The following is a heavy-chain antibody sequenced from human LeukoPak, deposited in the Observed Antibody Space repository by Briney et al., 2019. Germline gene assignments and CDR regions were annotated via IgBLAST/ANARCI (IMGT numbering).Heavy chain of an antibody. J-gene: IGHJ4*02. CDR1: GFTFSSYS. Sequence: GGSLRLSCAASGFTFSSYSMNWVRQAPGKGLEWVSSLSSSSSHTYYADSVKGRFTISRDNAKNSLFLQMNSLRVEDTAVYYCARQWLRSLYYFDSWGQGTLVTVSS. CDR3: ARQWLRSLYYFDS. CDR2: LSSSSSHT. D-gene: IGHD5-12*01. V-gene: IGHV3-21*06.